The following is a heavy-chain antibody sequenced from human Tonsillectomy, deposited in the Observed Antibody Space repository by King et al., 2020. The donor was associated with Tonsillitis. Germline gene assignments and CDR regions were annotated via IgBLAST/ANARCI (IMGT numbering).Heavy chain of an antibody. CDR3: TTDRMVPTLLDAFDI. J-gene: IGHJ3*02. Sequence: VQLVESGGGLVKPGGSLRLSCAASGFTFSNAWMSWVRQAPGKGLEWVGRIKSKSDGGTTDYAEPVKGRFTISRDDSTNTLYLQMNSLKTEDTAVYYCTTDRMVPTLLDAFDIWGQGTMVTVSS. V-gene: IGHV3-15*01. CDR2: IKSKSDGGTT. CDR1: GFTFSNAW. D-gene: IGHD4/OR15-4a*01.